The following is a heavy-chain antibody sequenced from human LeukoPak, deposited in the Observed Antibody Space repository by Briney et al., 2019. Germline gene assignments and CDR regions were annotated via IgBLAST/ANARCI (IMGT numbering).Heavy chain of an antibody. J-gene: IGHJ4*02. D-gene: IGHD5-18*01. Sequence: GGSLRLSCAASGFTFSNYALHWVRQAPGKGLEWVAVISYDGSNKFYADSVRGRFTISRDNSKNTLYLQMNSLRAEDTAVYYCANPYTYGDYWGQGTLVTVSS. CDR1: GFTFSNYA. CDR2: ISYDGSNK. V-gene: IGHV3-30*04. CDR3: ANPYTYGDY.